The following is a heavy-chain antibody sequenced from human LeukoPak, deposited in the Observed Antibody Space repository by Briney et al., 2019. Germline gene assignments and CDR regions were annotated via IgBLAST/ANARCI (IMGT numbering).Heavy chain of an antibody. J-gene: IGHJ6*03. CDR1: GGTFSSYA. D-gene: IGHD6-19*01. CDR2: INPNSGGT. V-gene: IGHV1-2*02. CDR3: ARDQEPYRSGWPYMDV. Sequence: GASVKVSCKASGGTFSSYAISWVRQAPGQGLEWMGWINPNSGGTNYAQKFQGRVTMTRDTSISTAYMELSRLRSDDTAVYYCARDQEPYRSGWPYMDVWGKGTTVTISS.